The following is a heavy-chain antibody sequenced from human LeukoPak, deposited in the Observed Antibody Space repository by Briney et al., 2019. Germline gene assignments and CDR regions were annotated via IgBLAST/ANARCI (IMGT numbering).Heavy chain of an antibody. CDR2: INPSGGST. CDR1: GYTFTSYY. CDR3: ARAGGVYYYDSSGSQEGYSDL. V-gene: IGHV1-46*01. D-gene: IGHD3-22*01. Sequence: ASVKVSCKASGYTFTSYYMHWVRQAPGQGLEWMGIINPSGGSTSYAQKFQGRVTMTRDMSTSTVYMELSSLRSEDTAVYYCARAGGVYYYDSSGSQEGYSDLWGRGTLVTVSS. J-gene: IGHJ2*01.